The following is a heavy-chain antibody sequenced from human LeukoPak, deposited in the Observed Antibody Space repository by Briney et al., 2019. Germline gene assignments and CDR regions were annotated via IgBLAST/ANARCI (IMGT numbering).Heavy chain of an antibody. D-gene: IGHD4-23*01. Sequence: KPSETLSLTCTVSGGSISSSRYYWGWIRQPPGKGLEWIGSIYYSGSTYYNPSLKSRVTISVDTSKNQFSLKLSSVTAADTAVYYCARDYGGNFGGDAFDIWGQGTMVTVSS. J-gene: IGHJ3*02. CDR3: ARDYGGNFGGDAFDI. V-gene: IGHV4-39*02. CDR2: IYYSGST. CDR1: GGSISSSRYY.